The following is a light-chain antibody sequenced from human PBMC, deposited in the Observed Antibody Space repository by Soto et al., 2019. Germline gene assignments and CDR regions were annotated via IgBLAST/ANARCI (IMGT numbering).Light chain of an antibody. CDR1: SSDVGGYNY. CDR2: EVT. CDR3: SSYTSISSHYV. J-gene: IGLJ1*01. Sequence: QSALTQPASVSGAPGQSITISCTGTSSDVGGYNYVSWYQQRPGKAPKLIIYEVTNRPAGVSNRFSGSKSGYTSSLTISGLQAEDEAYYYCSSYTSISSHYVFGTGTKLTVL. V-gene: IGLV2-14*01.